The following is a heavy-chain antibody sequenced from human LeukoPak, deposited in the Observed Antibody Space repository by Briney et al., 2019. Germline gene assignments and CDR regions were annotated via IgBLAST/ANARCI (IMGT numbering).Heavy chain of an antibody. CDR1: GGSISSYY. CDR2: IYYSGST. J-gene: IGHJ6*04. CDR3: ARDELYCSSTSCSNFYYYGMDV. Sequence: SETLSLTCTVPGGSISSYYWSWIRQPPGKGLEWIGYIYYSGSTNYNPSLKSRVTISVDTSKNQFSLKLSSVTAADTAVYYCARDELYCSSTSCSNFYYYGMDVWGKGTTVTVSS. D-gene: IGHD2-2*01. V-gene: IGHV4-59*01.